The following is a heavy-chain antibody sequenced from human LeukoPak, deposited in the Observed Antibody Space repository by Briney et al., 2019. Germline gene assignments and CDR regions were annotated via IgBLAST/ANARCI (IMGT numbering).Heavy chain of an antibody. V-gene: IGHV4-59*12. CDR2: IYYSGST. Sequence: SETLSLTCTVSGGSISSYYWSWIRQPPGKGLEWIGYIYYSGSTNYNPSLKSRVTISVDTSKNQFSLKLSSVTAADTAVYYCARDALTCSSTSCYKSNWFDPWGQGTLVTVSS. CDR1: GGSISSYY. J-gene: IGHJ5*02. D-gene: IGHD2-2*02. CDR3: ARDALTCSSTSCYKSNWFDP.